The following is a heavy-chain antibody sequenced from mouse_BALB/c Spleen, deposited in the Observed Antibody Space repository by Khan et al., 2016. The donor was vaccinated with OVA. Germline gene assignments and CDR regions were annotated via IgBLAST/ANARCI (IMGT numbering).Heavy chain of an antibody. CDR1: GYTFTDFY. CDR3: SRSGLGSFAF. D-gene: IGHD3-1*01. J-gene: IGHJ3*01. Sequence: QVQLQQSGAELARPGASVKLSCKASGYTFTDFYINWMRQRTGQGLEWIGHIFPGNDNTYYNENFSAKATLTAVKSSSTAFMHLSSLTSEDSAVYFCSRSGLGSFAFWGQGTLVTVST. V-gene: IGHV1-77*01. CDR2: IFPGNDNT.